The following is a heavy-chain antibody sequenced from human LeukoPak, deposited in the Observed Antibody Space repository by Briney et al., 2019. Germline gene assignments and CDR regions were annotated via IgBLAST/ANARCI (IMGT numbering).Heavy chain of an antibody. J-gene: IGHJ6*03. CDR3: ARERRGGYNPSYYYMDV. CDR2: ISSSSSYI. CDR1: GFTFSSYS. D-gene: IGHD5-24*01. V-gene: IGHV3-21*01. Sequence: GGSLRLSCAASGFTFSSYSMNWVRQAPGKGLEWVSSISSSSSYIYYADSVKGRFTISRDNAKNSLYLQMNSLRAEDTAVYYCARERRGGYNPSYYYMDVWGKGTTVTISS.